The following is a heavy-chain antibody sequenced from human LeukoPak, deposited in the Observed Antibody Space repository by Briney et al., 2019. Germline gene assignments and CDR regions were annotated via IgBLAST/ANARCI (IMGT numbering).Heavy chain of an antibody. Sequence: GGSLRLSCAASGFTFSSYAMSWVRQAPGKGLEWVSAISGSGGSTYYADSVKGRFTISRDNSKNTVYLQMNSLRVEDTAVYYCASRGFSYGSFDYWGQGTLVTVSS. CDR3: ASRGFSYGSFDY. V-gene: IGHV3-23*01. J-gene: IGHJ4*02. CDR1: GFTFSSYA. D-gene: IGHD5-18*01. CDR2: ISGSGGST.